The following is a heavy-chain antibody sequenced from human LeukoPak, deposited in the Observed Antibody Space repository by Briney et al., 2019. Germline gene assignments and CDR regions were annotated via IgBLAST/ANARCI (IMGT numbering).Heavy chain of an antibody. CDR2: ITSSSTI. V-gene: IGHV3-48*01. CDR1: GFTFSSYS. D-gene: IGHD3-10*01. CDR3: ARDRGGFRSKLDY. Sequence: GGSLRLSCAASGFTFSSYSMNWVRQAPGKGLEWVSHITSSSTIYYADSVKGRFTISRDNAKNSLYLQMSSLRAEDTAVYCCARDRGGFRSKLDYWGQGTLVTVSS. J-gene: IGHJ4*02.